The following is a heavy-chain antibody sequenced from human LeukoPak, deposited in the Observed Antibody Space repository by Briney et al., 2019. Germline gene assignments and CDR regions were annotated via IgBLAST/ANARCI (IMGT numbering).Heavy chain of an antibody. CDR3: ARVQVDTAMVTRSLYFDY. J-gene: IGHJ4*02. CDR2: ISGSGGRT. V-gene: IGHV3-23*01. Sequence: GGSLRLSCAASGFTFSSYAMSWVRQAPGKGLEWVSSISGSGGRTYYADSVKGRFTISRDNAKNSLYLQMNSLRAEDTAVYYCARVQVDTAMVTRSLYFDYWGQGTLVTVSS. D-gene: IGHD5-18*01. CDR1: GFTFSSYA.